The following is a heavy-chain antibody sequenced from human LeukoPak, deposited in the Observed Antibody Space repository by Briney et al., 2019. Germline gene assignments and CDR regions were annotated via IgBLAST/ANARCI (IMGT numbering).Heavy chain of an antibody. CDR2: ISSSATYT. J-gene: IGHJ4*02. CDR1: GFTFSSYS. Sequence: NTGGSLRLSCVASGFTFSSYSMNWVRQAPGKGLEWVSSISSSATYTYCADSVKGRFTISRDNAKKSAYLQMNSLRADDSALYYCARDSTADLDYWGQGTLVTVSS. V-gene: IGHV3-21*01. D-gene: IGHD6-19*01. CDR3: ARDSTADLDY.